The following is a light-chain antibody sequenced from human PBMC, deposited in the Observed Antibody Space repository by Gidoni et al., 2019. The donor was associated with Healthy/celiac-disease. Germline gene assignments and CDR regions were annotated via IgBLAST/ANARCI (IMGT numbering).Light chain of an antibody. CDR3: QQCYSTPLT. J-gene: IGKJ4*01. Sequence: DIQMTQSPSSLSASVGDRVTITCRASQSISSYLNWYQQKPGKAPKLLIYAASSLQSGVPSSFSGSGSGTDFTLTISSLQPEDFATYYCQQCYSTPLTFGGGTKLEIK. CDR1: QSISSY. V-gene: IGKV1-39*01. CDR2: AAS.